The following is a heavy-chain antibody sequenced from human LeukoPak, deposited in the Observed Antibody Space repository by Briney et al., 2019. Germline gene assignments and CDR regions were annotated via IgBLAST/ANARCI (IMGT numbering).Heavy chain of an antibody. J-gene: IGHJ4*02. CDR2: ISWNSGTV. D-gene: IGHD6-19*01. V-gene: IGHV3-9*01. Sequence: PGGSLRLSCAASGFTFDDYGMHWVRQAPGKGLECVSGISWNSGTVVYADSVRGRFTISRDNAKNSVYLQMNSLKAEDTALYYCAKGGYSSGWYGDHWGQGTLVTVSS. CDR3: AKGGYSSGWYGDH. CDR1: GFTFDDYG.